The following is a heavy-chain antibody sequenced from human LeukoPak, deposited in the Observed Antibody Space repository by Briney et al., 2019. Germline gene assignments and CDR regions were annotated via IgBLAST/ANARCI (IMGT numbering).Heavy chain of an antibody. Sequence: GGTLRLSCEASGFTFRNYGMSWVRQAPGKGLEWVAGISGSGANTYYADSVKGRFIISRDSSKNTLYLQMNSLRAEDTAVYYCARGFYFDYWGQGTLVTVSS. J-gene: IGHJ4*02. V-gene: IGHV3-23*01. CDR2: ISGSGANT. CDR3: ARGFYFDY. CDR1: GFTFRNYG.